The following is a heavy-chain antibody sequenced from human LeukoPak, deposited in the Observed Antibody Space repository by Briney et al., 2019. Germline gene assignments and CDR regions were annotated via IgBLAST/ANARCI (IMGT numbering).Heavy chain of an antibody. CDR1: GGSISSHY. CDR2: IYYSGST. Sequence: PSETLSLTCTVSGGSISSHYWSWIRQPPGKGLEWIGYIYYSGSTNYNPSLKSRVTISVDTSKNQFSPKLSSVTAADTAVYYCARGRYYYYMDVWGKGTTVTVSS. V-gene: IGHV4-59*11. J-gene: IGHJ6*03. CDR3: ARGRYYYYMDV.